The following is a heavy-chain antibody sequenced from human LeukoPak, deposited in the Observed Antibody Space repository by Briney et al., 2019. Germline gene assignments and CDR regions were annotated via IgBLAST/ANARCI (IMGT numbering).Heavy chain of an antibody. CDR3: ARFAGSGSYYIDY. J-gene: IGHJ4*02. D-gene: IGHD3-10*01. CDR1: GFTFSDYY. Sequence: GGSLRLSCAASGFTFSDYYMSWIRQAPGKGLEWVSYIGGSGTTIFYAHSVKGRFTISRDNAKNSLYLQMNSLRAEDTAVYYCARFAGSGSYYIDYWGQGTLITVPS. V-gene: IGHV3-11*01. CDR2: IGGSGTTI.